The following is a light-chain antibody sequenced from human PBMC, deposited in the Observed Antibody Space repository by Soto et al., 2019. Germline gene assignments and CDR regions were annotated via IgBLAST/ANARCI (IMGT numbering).Light chain of an antibody. V-gene: IGKV3-20*01. Sequence: ILLTQSTGTLSLSPGEGATLSCRASQSIYTKLAWYQKKSGQAPRLLIYDASTRAYGIPDRFSGSGSGTDFSLTIIRLEPEDFAVYYCQQYAFLLYSF. J-gene: IGKJ2*03. CDR3: QQYAFLLYS. CDR2: DAS. CDR1: QSIYTK.